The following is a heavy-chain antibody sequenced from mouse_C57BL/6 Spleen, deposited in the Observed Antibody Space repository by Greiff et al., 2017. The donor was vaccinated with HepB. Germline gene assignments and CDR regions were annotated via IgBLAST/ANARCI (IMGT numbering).Heavy chain of an antibody. CDR1: GYSITSGYY. J-gene: IGHJ3*01. CDR3: AIYYGSSYSFAY. V-gene: IGHV3-6*01. Sequence: EVKLMESGPGLVKPSQSLSLTCSVTGYSITSGYYWNWIRQFPGNKLEWMGYISYDGSNNYNPSLKNRISITRDTSKNQFFLKLNSVTTEDTATYYCAIYYGSSYSFAYWGQGTLVTVSA. CDR2: ISYDGSN. D-gene: IGHD1-1*01.